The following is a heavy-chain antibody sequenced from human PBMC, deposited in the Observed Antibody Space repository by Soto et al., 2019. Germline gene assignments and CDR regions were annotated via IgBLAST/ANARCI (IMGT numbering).Heavy chain of an antibody. CDR2: IYYSGST. Sequence: SETLSLTCTVSGGSISSYYWSWIRQPPGKGLEWIGYIYYSGSTNYNPSLKSRVTISVDTSKNQFSLKLSSVTAADTAVYYCARAFATIEARDFDYWGQGTLVTVSS. D-gene: IGHD6-6*01. J-gene: IGHJ4*02. CDR3: ARAFATIEARDFDY. CDR1: GGSISSYY. V-gene: IGHV4-59*12.